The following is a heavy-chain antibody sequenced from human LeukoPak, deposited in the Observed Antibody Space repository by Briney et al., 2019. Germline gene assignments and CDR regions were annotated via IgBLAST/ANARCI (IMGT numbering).Heavy chain of an antibody. J-gene: IGHJ4*02. CDR1: GGTFTSYA. CDR3: ARVQASEAFDY. V-gene: IGHV1-69*04. CDR2: IIPILGIA. D-gene: IGHD1-14*01. Sequence: SVKVSCKASGGTFTSYAISWVRQAPGQGLEWMGKIIPILGIANYAQKYQGRVTITADKSTSTAYMELSSLRSEDTAVYYGARVQASEAFDYWGQRTLVTVSS.